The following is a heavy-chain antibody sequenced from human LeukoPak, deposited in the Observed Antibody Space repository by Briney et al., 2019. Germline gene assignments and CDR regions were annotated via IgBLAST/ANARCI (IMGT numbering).Heavy chain of an antibody. J-gene: IGHJ6*03. CDR3: AKSGDLIYYYYYMDV. CDR2: ISGSGGST. D-gene: IGHD3-10*01. CDR1: GFTFSSYA. V-gene: IGHV3-23*01. Sequence: PGGSLRLSCAASGFTFSSYAMSWVRQAPGKGLEWVSAISGSGGSTYYADSVKGRFTISRDNSKNTLFLQMNSLSLEDTAVYYCAKSGDLIYYYYYMDVWGKGTTVTVSS.